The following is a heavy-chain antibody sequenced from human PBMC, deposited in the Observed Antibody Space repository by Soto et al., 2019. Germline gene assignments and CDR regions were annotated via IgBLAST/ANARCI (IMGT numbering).Heavy chain of an antibody. D-gene: IGHD6-13*01. Sequence: GGSLRLSCAASGFTFSSYGMHWVRQAPGKGLEWVAVIWYDGSNKYYADSVKGRFTISRDNSKNTLYLQMNSLRAEDTAVYYCARDLGYSSFLGMDVWGQGTTVTVSS. CDR1: GFTFSSYG. V-gene: IGHV3-33*01. CDR2: IWYDGSNK. J-gene: IGHJ6*02. CDR3: ARDLGYSSFLGMDV.